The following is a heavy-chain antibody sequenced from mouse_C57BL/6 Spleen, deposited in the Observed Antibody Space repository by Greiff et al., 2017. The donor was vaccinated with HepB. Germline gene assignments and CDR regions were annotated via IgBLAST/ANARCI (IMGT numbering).Heavy chain of an antibody. D-gene: IGHD1-1*01. Sequence: QVQLQHPGAELVKPGASVKLSCKASGYTFTSYWMQWVKQRPGQGLEWIGEIDPSDSYTNYNQKFKGKATLTVDTSSSTAYMQLSSLTSEDSAVYYCARSDIITTVVAPFDYWGQGTTLTVSS. CDR1: GYTFTSYW. CDR3: ARSDIITTVVAPFDY. J-gene: IGHJ2*01. CDR2: IDPSDSYT. V-gene: IGHV1-50*01.